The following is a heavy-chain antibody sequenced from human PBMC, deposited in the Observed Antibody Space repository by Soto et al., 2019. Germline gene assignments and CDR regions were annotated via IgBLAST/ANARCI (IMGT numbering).Heavy chain of an antibody. CDR3: ARASGYLDY. CDR2: TDYRSKWYN. D-gene: IGHD6-6*01. J-gene: IGHJ4*02. Sequence: SQTLSLTCAIPGDSVSSNSAAWNWIRQSPSRGLEWLGRTDYRSKWYNDYAVSVKSRIIVNPDTSKNPFSLQLNSVTPDDTAVYYCARASGYLDYWGQGTLVTVSS. V-gene: IGHV6-1*01. CDR1: GDSVSSNSAA.